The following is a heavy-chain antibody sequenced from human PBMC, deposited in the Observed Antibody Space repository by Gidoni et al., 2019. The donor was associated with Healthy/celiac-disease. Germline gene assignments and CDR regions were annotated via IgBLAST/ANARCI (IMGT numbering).Heavy chain of an antibody. CDR2: ISYDGSNK. V-gene: IGHV3-30-3*01. Sequence: QVQLVESGGGVVQPGRSLRISCAAAGFTFSSYAMHWVRQAPGKGLEWVAVISYDGSNKYYADSVKGRFTISRDNSKNTLYLQMNSLRAEDTAVYYCARTSGFLGSFFDYWGQGTLVTVSS. J-gene: IGHJ4*02. D-gene: IGHD6-6*01. CDR1: GFTFSSYA. CDR3: ARTSGFLGSFFDY.